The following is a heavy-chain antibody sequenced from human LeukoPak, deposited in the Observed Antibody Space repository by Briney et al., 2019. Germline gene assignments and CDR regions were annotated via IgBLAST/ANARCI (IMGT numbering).Heavy chain of an antibody. V-gene: IGHV1-2*02. CDR1: GYTFTGYY. CDR2: INPNSGGT. CDR3: ARDPQVGYSSSDWFYP. D-gene: IGHD6-13*01. J-gene: IGHJ5*02. Sequence: ASVKVSCKASGYTFTGYYMHWVRQAPGQGLEWMGWINPNSGGTNYAQKFQGRVTMTRDTSISTAYMELSRLRADDTAVYYCARDPQVGYSSSDWFYPWGQGTLVTVSS.